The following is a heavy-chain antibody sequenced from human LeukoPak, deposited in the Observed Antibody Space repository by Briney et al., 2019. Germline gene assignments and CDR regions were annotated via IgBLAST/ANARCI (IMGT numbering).Heavy chain of an antibody. Sequence: GGSLRLSCAASGFTFSSYAMHWVRQAPGKGLEWVAVISYDGSNKYYADSVKGRFTISRDNSKNTLYLQMNSLRAEDTAVYYCARDLEYSSGQTLGYWGQGTLVTVSS. CDR1: GFTFSSYA. CDR3: ARDLEYSSGQTLGY. V-gene: IGHV3-30-3*01. J-gene: IGHJ4*02. CDR2: ISYDGSNK. D-gene: IGHD6-19*01.